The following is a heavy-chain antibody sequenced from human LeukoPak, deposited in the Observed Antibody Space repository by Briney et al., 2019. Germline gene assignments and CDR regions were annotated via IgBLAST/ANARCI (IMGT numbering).Heavy chain of an antibody. CDR1: GFTFSSYA. Sequence: GGSLRLSCAASGFTFSSYAMSWVRQAPGKGLEWVSAISGSGGSTYYADSVKGRFTISRDNSKNTLYLQMNSLRAEDTAVYYCAKDVAYCGGDCYSGFDYWGQGTLVTVSS. J-gene: IGHJ4*02. V-gene: IGHV3-23*01. CDR2: ISGSGGST. D-gene: IGHD2-21*02. CDR3: AKDVAYCGGDCYSGFDY.